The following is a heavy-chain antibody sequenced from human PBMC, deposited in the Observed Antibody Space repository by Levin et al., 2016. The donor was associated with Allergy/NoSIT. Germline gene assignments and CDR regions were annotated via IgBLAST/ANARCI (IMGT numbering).Heavy chain of an antibody. V-gene: IGHV3-23*01. J-gene: IGHJ4*02. CDR2: ISGSGGNT. Sequence: GESLKISCAASGFIFSTYAMSWVRQTPGKGLEWVSSISGSGGNTYYPDSVKGRFTISRDNSKNILYLQMNGLRAEDTAVYYCAKGTDSSGVKAHPFEYWGQGTLVTVSS. CDR3: AKGTDSSGVKAHPFEY. D-gene: IGHD6-19*01. CDR1: GFIFSTYA.